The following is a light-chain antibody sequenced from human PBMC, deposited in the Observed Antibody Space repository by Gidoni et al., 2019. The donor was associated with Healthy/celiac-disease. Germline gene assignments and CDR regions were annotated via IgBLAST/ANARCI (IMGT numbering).Light chain of an antibody. V-gene: IGKV1-39*01. CDR1: QSISSY. CDR3: QQSYSTPDS. J-gene: IGKJ2*03. Sequence: DIQMTQSPSSLSASVGDRVTITCRASQSISSYLNWYQQKPGKAPKLLIYAASSLQSGVPSRFSGSGSGTDFTLTISSLQPEDFAIYYCQQSYSTPDSFXQXTKLEIK. CDR2: AAS.